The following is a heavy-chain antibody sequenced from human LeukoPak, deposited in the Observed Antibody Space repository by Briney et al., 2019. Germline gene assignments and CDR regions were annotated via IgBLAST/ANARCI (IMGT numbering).Heavy chain of an antibody. CDR1: GGSISSYY. D-gene: IGHD4-23*01. Sequence: PSETLSLTCTVSGGSISSYYWSWIRQPPGKGLEWIGYIYYSGSTNYNPSLKSRVTISVDTSKNQFSLKLSSVTAADTAVYYCARLRPPTNSYYFDYWGQGTLVTVSS. J-gene: IGHJ4*02. CDR3: ARLRPPTNSYYFDY. CDR2: IYYSGST. V-gene: IGHV4-59*08.